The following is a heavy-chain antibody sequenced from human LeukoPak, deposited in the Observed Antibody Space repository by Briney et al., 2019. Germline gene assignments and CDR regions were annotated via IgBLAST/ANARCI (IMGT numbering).Heavy chain of an antibody. CDR2: ISGSGGST. V-gene: IGHV3-23*01. J-gene: IGHJ4*02. CDR1: GFTFSSYA. Sequence: GGSLRLSCAASGFTFSSYAMSWVRQAPGKGLEWVSAISGSGGSTYYADSVKGRFTISRDNSKNTLYLQMNSLRAEDTAVYYCAKGLDRIQLWLSPFDYWGQGTLVTVSS. CDR3: AKGLDRIQLWLSPFDY. D-gene: IGHD5-18*01.